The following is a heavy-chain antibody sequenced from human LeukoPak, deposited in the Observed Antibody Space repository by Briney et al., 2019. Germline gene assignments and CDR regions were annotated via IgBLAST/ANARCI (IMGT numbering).Heavy chain of an antibody. CDR2: ISSNGGST. CDR1: GFTFSSYA. J-gene: IGHJ4*02. D-gene: IGHD5-12*01. V-gene: IGHV3-64*04. CDR3: ASGYSGYLIPGGIDY. Sequence: GGSLRLSCSASGFTFSSYAMHWVRQAPGKGLECVSAISSNGGSTYYADSVKGRFTISRDNSKNTLYLQMNSLRAEDTAVYYCASGYSGYLIPGGIDYWGQGTLVTVSS.